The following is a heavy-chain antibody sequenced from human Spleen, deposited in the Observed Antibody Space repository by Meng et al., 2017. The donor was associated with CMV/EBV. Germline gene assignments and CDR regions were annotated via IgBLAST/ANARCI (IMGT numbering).Heavy chain of an antibody. Sequence: ASVKVSCKASEYNFSSYDINWVRQATGQGLEWLGWMNPNSGKTAYAQKFQGRVTMTTDTSTSTAYMELRSLRSDDTAVYYCARVRVTMLVVVIDFGMDVWGQGTTVTVSS. J-gene: IGHJ6*02. CDR1: EYNFSSYD. V-gene: IGHV1-8*02. D-gene: IGHD3-22*01. CDR2: MNPNSGKT. CDR3: ARVRVTMLVVVIDFGMDV.